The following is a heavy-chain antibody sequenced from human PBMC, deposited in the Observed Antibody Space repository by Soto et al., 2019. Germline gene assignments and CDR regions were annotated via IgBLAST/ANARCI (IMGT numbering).Heavy chain of an antibody. CDR3: ARDRIGVVTYYYGMDV. Sequence: QVQLAQSGAEVKKPGSSVKVSCKASGGIFGSYAISWVRQAPGQGLEWMGGIIPTFGTGNYAQKFQGRVTITADASTTTAYMELSSLRSEDTAIYYCARDRIGVVTYYYGMDVWGQGTTVTVSS. D-gene: IGHD3-3*01. CDR1: GGIFGSYA. J-gene: IGHJ6*02. V-gene: IGHV1-69*12. CDR2: IIPTFGTG.